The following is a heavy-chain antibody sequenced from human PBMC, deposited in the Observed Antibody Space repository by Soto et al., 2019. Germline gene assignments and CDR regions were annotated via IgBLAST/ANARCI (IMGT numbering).Heavy chain of an antibody. V-gene: IGHV3-30*18. CDR1: GFTFSSYG. CDR3: AYDVGRLSYYFYYGMDV. Sequence: QPGGSLRLSCAASGFTFSSYGMHWVRQAPGKGLEWVAVISYDGSNKYYADSVKGRFTISRDNSKNTLYLQMNSLRAEDTAVYYCAYDVGRLSYYFYYGMDVWGQGTLVTVSS. CDR2: ISYDGSNK. J-gene: IGHJ6*02. D-gene: IGHD3-10*01.